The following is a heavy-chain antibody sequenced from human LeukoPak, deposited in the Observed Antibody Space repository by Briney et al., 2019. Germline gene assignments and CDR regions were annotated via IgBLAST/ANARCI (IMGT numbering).Heavy chain of an antibody. D-gene: IGHD1-1*01. J-gene: IGHJ4*02. V-gene: IGHV3-33*01. CDR1: GFTFSDCG. CDR2: IWYDGSNK. CDR3: ARGAGTSYFDY. Sequence: PGGSLRLSCATSGFTFSDCGMHWVRQAPGKGLEWVAFIWYDGSNKFYIDSVKGRFTISRDNAKNSLYLQMNSLRAEDTAVYYCARGAGTSYFDYWGQGTLATVSS.